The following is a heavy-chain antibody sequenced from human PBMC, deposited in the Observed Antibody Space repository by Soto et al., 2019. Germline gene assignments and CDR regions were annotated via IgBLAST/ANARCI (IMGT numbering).Heavy chain of an antibody. Sequence: SETLSLTCTVSGGSISSSSYYWGWIRQPPGKGLEWIGSIYYSGSTYYNPSLKSRVTISVDTSKNQFSLKLSSVTAADTAVYYGPRGFIRTVYSYYFDYGGQATRSPSPQ. CDR2: IYYSGST. CDR1: GGSISSSSYY. D-gene: IGHD2-21*01. J-gene: IGHJ4*02. V-gene: IGHV4-39*01. CDR3: PRGFIRTVYSYYFDY.